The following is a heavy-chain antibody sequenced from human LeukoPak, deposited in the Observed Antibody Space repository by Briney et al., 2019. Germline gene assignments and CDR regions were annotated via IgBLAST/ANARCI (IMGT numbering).Heavy chain of an antibody. CDR2: INPNSGGT. V-gene: IGHV1-2*02. D-gene: IGHD1-26*01. CDR1: GYSFTGYY. J-gene: IGHJ4*02. Sequence: ASVKLSCNASGYSFTGYYMHWVRQAPGQGLGWMGWINPNSGGTNYVQKFQGRVTMTRDTSISTAYMEVSRLRSDDAAVYYCARDLTDGGRYCLGYWGQGTLVTVSS. CDR3: ARDLTDGGRYCLGY.